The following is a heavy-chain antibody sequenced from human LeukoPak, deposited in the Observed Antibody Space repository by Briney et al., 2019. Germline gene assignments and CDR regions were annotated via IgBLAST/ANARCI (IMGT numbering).Heavy chain of an antibody. Sequence: PGGSLRLSCAASGFTFSSYAMSWVRQAPGKGLEWVSAISGSGGSTYYADSVKGRFTISRDNFKNTLYLQMNSLRVEDTAVYYCVTYNSGTSYRILGFWGQGTLVTVSS. J-gene: IGHJ4*02. D-gene: IGHD1-26*01. V-gene: IGHV3-23*01. CDR2: ISGSGGST. CDR3: VTYNSGTSYRILGF. CDR1: GFTFSSYA.